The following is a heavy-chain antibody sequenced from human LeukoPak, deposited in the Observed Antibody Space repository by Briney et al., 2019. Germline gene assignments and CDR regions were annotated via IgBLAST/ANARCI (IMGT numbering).Heavy chain of an antibody. V-gene: IGHV3-21*01. D-gene: IGHD3-10*01. Sequence: GGSMRLSCAASGFTFSSYAMSWVRQAPGKGLEWVSSISSSSSYIYYADSVKGRFTISRDNAKNSLYLQMNSLRAEDTAVYYCARNLLKYGSGSYYNGHYYYYGMDVWGQGTTVTVSS. CDR1: GFTFSSYA. CDR2: ISSSSSYI. J-gene: IGHJ6*02. CDR3: ARNLLKYGSGSYYNGHYYYYGMDV.